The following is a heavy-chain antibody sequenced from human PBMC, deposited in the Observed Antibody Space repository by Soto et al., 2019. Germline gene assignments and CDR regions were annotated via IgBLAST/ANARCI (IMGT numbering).Heavy chain of an antibody. Sequence: GGSLRRSCAGSGFNFTRSGIHWVRQPPCKGLEWMAVISNDGNEKYYADSVRGRFTISRDNSKNTLYLQMTGLRPEDTAVYYSAKDRGPYHNLHWYFDRWGRCYLVTVSS. CDR3: AKDRGPYHNLHWYFDR. CDR2: ISNDGNEK. V-gene: IGHV3-30*18. D-gene: IGHD3-16*01. J-gene: IGHJ2*01. CDR1: GFNFTRSG.